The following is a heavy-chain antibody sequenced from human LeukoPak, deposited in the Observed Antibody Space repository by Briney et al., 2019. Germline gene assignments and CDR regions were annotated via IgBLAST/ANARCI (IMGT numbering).Heavy chain of an antibody. J-gene: IGHJ4*02. CDR1: GGSISSSSYY. D-gene: IGHD6-13*01. Sequence: PSETLSLTCTVSGGSISSSSYYWGWIRQPPGKGLEWIVSIYYSGSTYYNPSLKSRVTISVDTSKNQFSLKLSSVTAADTAVYYCARYVVSSWGDYFDYWGQGTLVTVSS. CDR2: IYYSGST. CDR3: ARYVVSSWGDYFDY. V-gene: IGHV4-39*07.